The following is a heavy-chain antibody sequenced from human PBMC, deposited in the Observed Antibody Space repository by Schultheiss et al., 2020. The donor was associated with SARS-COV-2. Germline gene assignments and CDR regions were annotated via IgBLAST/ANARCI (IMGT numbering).Heavy chain of an antibody. CDR1: GGTFSSYA. Sequence: SVKVSCKASGGTFSSYAISWVRQAPGQGLEWMGGIIPIFGTANYAQKFQGRVTITADESTSTAYMELSSLRSEDTAVYYCARVGCSGGSCYPKGEWGQGNLVTVSS. V-gene: IGHV1-69*13. CDR3: ARVGCSGGSCYPKGE. CDR2: IIPIFGTA. D-gene: IGHD2-15*01. J-gene: IGHJ4*02.